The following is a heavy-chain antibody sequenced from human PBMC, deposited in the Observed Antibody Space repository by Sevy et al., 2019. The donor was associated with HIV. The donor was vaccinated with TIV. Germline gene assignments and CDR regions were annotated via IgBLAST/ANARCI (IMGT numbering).Heavy chain of an antibody. J-gene: IGHJ4*02. CDR3: SGENAWGRCYS. Sequence: SETLSLTCTVSGGSITSLYWNWIRQPPGKGLEWIANIYYNGHINYNPSLKSRFTLSLDTSKNQFSLRLSSVPAADTAMYYCSGENAWGRCYSWGQGTLVTVSS. V-gene: IGHV4-59*08. D-gene: IGHD1-26*01. CDR1: GGSITSLY. CDR2: IYYNGHI.